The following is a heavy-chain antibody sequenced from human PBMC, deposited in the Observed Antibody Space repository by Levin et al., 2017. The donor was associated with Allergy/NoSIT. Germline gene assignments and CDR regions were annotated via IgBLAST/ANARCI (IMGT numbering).Heavy chain of an antibody. D-gene: IGHD3-10*01. CDR2: IPHSGSA. J-gene: IGHJ6*02. CDR1: GDSISRGSYY. Sequence: KPSETLSLTCTVSGDSISRGSYYWTWIRQLPGKGLEWIGFIPHSGSASYNPSLRSRLTLSLDTSKNQFSLKLASVTVADTAVYYCARDECAWFGECYGPDVWGQGTTVIVSS. V-gene: IGHV4-31*03. CDR3: ARDECAWFGECYGPDV.